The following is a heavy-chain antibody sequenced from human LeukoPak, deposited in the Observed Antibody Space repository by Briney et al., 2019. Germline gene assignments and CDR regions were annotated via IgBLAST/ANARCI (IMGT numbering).Heavy chain of an antibody. J-gene: IGHJ6*04. CDR2: IYHSGTT. CDR3: ARLIRAANSPNFYYAMDV. V-gene: IGHV4-38-2*01. CDR1: GYSIISDYY. D-gene: IGHD2-15*01. Sequence: PSETLSLTCAVSGYSIISDYYWDWIRQPPGKGLEWIGSIYHSGTTYYNPSLKSRFTISVDTSKNQFSLRLSSVTAADTAIYYCARLIRAANSPNFYYAMDVWGKGTTVTVSS.